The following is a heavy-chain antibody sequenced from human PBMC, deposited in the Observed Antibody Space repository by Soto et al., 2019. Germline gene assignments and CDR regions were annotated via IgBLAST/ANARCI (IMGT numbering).Heavy chain of an antibody. CDR1: GFLFSTYW. CDR2: IKSDGSRT. D-gene: IGHD3-10*01. CDR3: AIGGSDYNYFDH. Sequence: EVQLVESGGGLVQPGGSLRLSCAASGFLFSTYWMFCVRQVPRKGLLWVSRIKSDGSRTSYAASVQGRFTISRDHTRNPLDLQMTSLRAEHPAVYYCAIGGSDYNYFDHWGQGILVTVSS. V-gene: IGHV3-74*01. J-gene: IGHJ4*02.